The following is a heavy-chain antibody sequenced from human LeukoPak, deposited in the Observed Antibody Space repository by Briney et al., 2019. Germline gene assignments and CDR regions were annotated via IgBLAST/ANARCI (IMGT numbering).Heavy chain of an antibody. CDR1: GFTFSSYN. CDR3: ARDVTVTD. J-gene: IGHJ4*02. CDR2: ISGSSSYI. V-gene: IGHV3-21*01. Sequence: PGGSLRLSCAASGFTFSSYNMNWVGQAPGKGLEWVSSISGSSSYIYYADSVKGRFTISRDNAENSLYLQMNSLRAEDTAVYYCARDVTVTDWGQGTLVTVSS. D-gene: IGHD4-17*01.